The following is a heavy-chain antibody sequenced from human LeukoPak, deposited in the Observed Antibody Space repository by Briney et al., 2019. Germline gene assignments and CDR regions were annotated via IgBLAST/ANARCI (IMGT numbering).Heavy chain of an antibody. Sequence: GGSPRLSCAASGFTFSSYSMNWVRQAPGKGLEWVSSISSSSYIYYADSVKGRFAISRDNAKNSLYLQMNSLRAEDTAVYYCARDLGNYGMDVWGQGTTVTVSS. J-gene: IGHJ6*02. CDR2: ISSSSYI. CDR3: ARDLGNYGMDV. D-gene: IGHD1-26*01. CDR1: GFTFSSYS. V-gene: IGHV3-21*01.